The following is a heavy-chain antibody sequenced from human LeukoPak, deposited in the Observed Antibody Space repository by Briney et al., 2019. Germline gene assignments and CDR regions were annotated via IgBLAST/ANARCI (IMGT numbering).Heavy chain of an antibody. CDR3: ARDPYSSSWYDYYYGMDV. D-gene: IGHD6-13*01. CDR1: GDSVSSNSAA. V-gene: IGHV6-1*01. Sequence: SQTLSLTCAISGDSVSSNSAAWNWIRQSPSRGLEWLGRTYYRSKWYNDYAVSVKSRITINPDTSKNQFSLQLNSVTPEDTAVYYCARDPYSSSWYDYYYGMDVWGQGTTVTVSS. CDR2: TYYRSKWYN. J-gene: IGHJ6*02.